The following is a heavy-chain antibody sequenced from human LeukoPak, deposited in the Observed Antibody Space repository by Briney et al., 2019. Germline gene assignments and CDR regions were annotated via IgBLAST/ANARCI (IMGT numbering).Heavy chain of an antibody. Sequence: SETLSLTCTVSGGSFSSSSYYWGWIRQPPGKGLEWIGSIYNSGGTYYNPSLKGRLTISVDMSKNQCSLKRSSVAAADTALYYCARNPYRYCRGGSCSRDFDYWGQGTLVTVSS. CDR3: ARNPYRYCRGGSCSRDFDY. CDR2: IYNSGGT. CDR1: GGSFSSSSYY. D-gene: IGHD2-15*01. J-gene: IGHJ4*02. V-gene: IGHV4-39*01.